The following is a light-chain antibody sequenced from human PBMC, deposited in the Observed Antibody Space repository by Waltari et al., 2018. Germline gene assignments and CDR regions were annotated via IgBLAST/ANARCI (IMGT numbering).Light chain of an antibody. CDR1: QSISNY. CDR3: QQSDITPYT. Sequence: DIQMTQSPSSLSASVGDRVTIPFRASQSISNYLNWYQQKPGKAPKLLVYAASTLQSGVPSRFSGSGSGTDFTLTIGGLQPEDFASYYCQQSDITPYTFGQGTKLEIK. J-gene: IGKJ2*01. CDR2: AAS. V-gene: IGKV1-39*01.